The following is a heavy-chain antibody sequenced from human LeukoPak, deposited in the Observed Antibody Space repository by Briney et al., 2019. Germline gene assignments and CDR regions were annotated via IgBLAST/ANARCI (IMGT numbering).Heavy chain of an antibody. CDR3: GKEGGA. Sequence: GGSLRLSCAASGFRFSDFTMTWVRQAPGKGPEWVSSIGGRGTSTYYADSLGGRFTISRDNSKDMLYLQMNSLKVEDTATYYCGKEGGAWGQGTKVTVSS. D-gene: IGHD3-16*01. J-gene: IGHJ5*02. CDR2: IGGRGTST. V-gene: IGHV3-23*01. CDR1: GFRFSDFT.